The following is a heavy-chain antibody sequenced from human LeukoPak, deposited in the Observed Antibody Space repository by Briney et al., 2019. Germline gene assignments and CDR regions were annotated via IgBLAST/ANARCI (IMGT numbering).Heavy chain of an antibody. Sequence: ASVKVSCKASGYTFTSYDINWVRQATGQGLEWMGGIIPIFGTANYAQKFQGRVTITADESTGTAYMELSSLRFEDTAVYFCARDYNQGRYQPLLHWGQGTLVTVSS. D-gene: IGHD2-2*01. V-gene: IGHV1-69*13. CDR2: IIPIFGTA. CDR3: ARDYNQGRYQPLLH. J-gene: IGHJ4*02. CDR1: GYTFTSYD.